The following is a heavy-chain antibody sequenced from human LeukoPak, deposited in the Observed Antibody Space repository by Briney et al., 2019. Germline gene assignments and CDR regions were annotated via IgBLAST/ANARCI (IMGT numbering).Heavy chain of an antibody. Sequence: GGSLRLSCAASGFSVSNYYMSWVRQPPGKGLEWVSVMYTGGGRYYGDSVKGRFTISRDNSKNTVFLQMNSLRVEDTALYYCTRGQSYCGADCYSGWRQGTLVTVSS. CDR2: MYTGGGR. V-gene: IGHV3-66*01. D-gene: IGHD2-21*02. CDR1: GFSVSNYY. CDR3: TRGQSYCGADCYSG. J-gene: IGHJ4*02.